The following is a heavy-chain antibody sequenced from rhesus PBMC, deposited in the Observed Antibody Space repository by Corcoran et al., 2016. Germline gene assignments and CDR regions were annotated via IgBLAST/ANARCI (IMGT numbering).Heavy chain of an antibody. CDR3: ARGGVLHFDY. J-gene: IGHJ4*01. V-gene: IGHV4-173*01. CDR2: ISGNEGST. CDR1: GCPLSRTY. D-gene: IGHD2-15*01. Sequence: QVQLQESGPGLVKPSETLSLTCAVSGCPLSRTYWALVRLPPGKGLEWIGRISGNEGSTDYSPSLKSRITLSMDMSNNRFSLKLTSVTAADTAVYYCARGGVLHFDYWGQGVLVTVSS.